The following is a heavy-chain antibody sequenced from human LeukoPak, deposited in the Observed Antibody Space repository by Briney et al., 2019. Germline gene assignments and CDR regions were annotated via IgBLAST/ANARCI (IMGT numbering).Heavy chain of an antibody. CDR1: GGSISSYY. CDR3: ARFDDISYFDY. Sequence: SETLTLTCTVSGGSISSYYWSWIRQPPGKGLEWIGYIYYSGSTNYNPSLKSRVTISVDTSKNQFSLKLSSVTAADTAVYYCARFDDISYFDYWSQGTLVTVSS. CDR2: IYYSGST. V-gene: IGHV4-59*01. D-gene: IGHD3-9*01. J-gene: IGHJ4*02.